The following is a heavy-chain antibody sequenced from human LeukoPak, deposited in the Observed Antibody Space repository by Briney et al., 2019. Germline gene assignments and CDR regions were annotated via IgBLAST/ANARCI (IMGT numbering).Heavy chain of an antibody. Sequence: GESLKTPCQGSGYSFPSYWIGRVRQIPGKGLGGMGINYSGYSDTRYSPPYQGQLTISADNSISTAYLQWSSLKASDTAMYYCARQIGEDTAMVTASDYWGQGTLVTVSS. CDR1: GYSFPSYW. J-gene: IGHJ4*02. V-gene: IGHV5-51*01. D-gene: IGHD5-18*01. CDR2: NYSGYSDT. CDR3: ARQIGEDTAMVTASDY.